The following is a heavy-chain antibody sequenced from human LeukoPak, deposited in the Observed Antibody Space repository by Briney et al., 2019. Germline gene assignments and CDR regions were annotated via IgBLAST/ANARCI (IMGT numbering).Heavy chain of an antibody. D-gene: IGHD5-12*01. CDR1: GYTFTSDG. V-gene: IGHV5-51*01. CDR2: IYPGDSDT. Sequence: GASVKVSCKASGYTFTSDGITWVRQAPGQGLEWMGIIYPGDSDTRYSPSFQGQVTISADKSISTAYLQWSSLKASDTAMYYCARQRGVATNVDYWGQGTLVTLSS. CDR3: ARQRGVATNVDY. J-gene: IGHJ4*02.